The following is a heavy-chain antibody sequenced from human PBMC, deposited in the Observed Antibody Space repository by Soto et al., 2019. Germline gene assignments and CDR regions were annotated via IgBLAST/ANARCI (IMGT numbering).Heavy chain of an antibody. V-gene: IGHV3-66*01. CDR3: ARTRWLAEIYFDY. D-gene: IGHD6-19*01. J-gene: IGHJ4*02. CDR2: IYSGGST. CDR1: GFTVSSNY. Sequence: GGSLRLSCAASGFTVSSNYMSWVRQAPGKGLEWVSVIYSGGSTYYADSVKGRFTISRDNSKNTLYLQMNSLRAEDTAVYYCARTRWLAEIYFDYWGQGTLVTVSS.